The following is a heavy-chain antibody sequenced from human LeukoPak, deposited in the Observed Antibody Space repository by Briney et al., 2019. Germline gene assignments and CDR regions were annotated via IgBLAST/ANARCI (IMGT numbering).Heavy chain of an antibody. J-gene: IGHJ4*02. Sequence: GGSLRLSCAASGFTVNSNYMNWVRQAPGKGLEWVSVLYSDGRTYYADSVKGRFTISRDTSKNTLYLQVNSLRAEDTAVYYCARGGGYYPIDYWGQGTLVTVTS. V-gene: IGHV3-53*01. D-gene: IGHD2-15*01. CDR3: ARGGGYYPIDY. CDR1: GFTVNSNY. CDR2: LYSDGRT.